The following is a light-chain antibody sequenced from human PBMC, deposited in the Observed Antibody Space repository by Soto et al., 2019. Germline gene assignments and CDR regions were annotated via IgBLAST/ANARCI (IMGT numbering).Light chain of an antibody. CDR3: LQFDSLPIT. J-gene: IGKJ4*01. V-gene: IGKV1-33*01. CDR1: QDIRNH. Sequence: DIQMTQSPSSLSASVGDRVIITCQASQDIRNHLNWYQQKPGKAPKLLIYDASNLETGVPPRFSGGGSGTEFSFPISSLQSADIATYYCLQFDSLPITFGGGTKVDIK. CDR2: DAS.